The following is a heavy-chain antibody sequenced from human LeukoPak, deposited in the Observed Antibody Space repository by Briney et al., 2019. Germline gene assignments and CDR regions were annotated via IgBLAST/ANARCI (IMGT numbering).Heavy chain of an antibody. D-gene: IGHD6-19*01. J-gene: IGHJ6*03. CDR3: ARDLRQSGYYYYYMDV. Sequence: GGSLRLSCAASGFTFSDYYMSWIRQAPGKGLEWVSYISSSGSTIYYADSVKGRFTISRDNAKNSLYLQMNSLRAEDTAVYYCARDLRQSGYYYYYMDVWGKGTTVTVSS. CDR1: GFTFSDYY. V-gene: IGHV3-11*04. CDR2: ISSSGSTI.